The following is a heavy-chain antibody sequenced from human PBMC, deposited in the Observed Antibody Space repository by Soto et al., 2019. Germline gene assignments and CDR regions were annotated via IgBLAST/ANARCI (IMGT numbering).Heavy chain of an antibody. CDR3: ARDHKGGYYYYGMDV. Sequence: RVSWTASGYTFGRYEMNCVRQARGKGLEWVSYISSSGSTIYYADSVKGRFTISRDNAKNSLYLQMNSLRAEDTAVYYCARDHKGGYYYYGMDVWGQGTTVTVSS. CDR2: ISSSGSTI. J-gene: IGHJ6*02. CDR1: GYTFGRYE. V-gene: IGHV3-48*03.